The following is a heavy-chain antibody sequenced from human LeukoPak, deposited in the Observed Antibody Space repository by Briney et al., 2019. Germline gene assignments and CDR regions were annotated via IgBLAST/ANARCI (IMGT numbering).Heavy chain of an antibody. J-gene: IGHJ4*02. Sequence: SETLSLTCAVYGGSFSGYYWSWIRQPPGKGLEWIGEINHSGSTNYNPSLKSRVTISVDTSKNQFSLKLSSVTAADTAVYYCARYGTPFITILPWGQGTLVTVSS. CDR2: INHSGST. D-gene: IGHD3-9*01. V-gene: IGHV4-34*01. CDR3: ARYGTPFITILP. CDR1: GGSFSGYY.